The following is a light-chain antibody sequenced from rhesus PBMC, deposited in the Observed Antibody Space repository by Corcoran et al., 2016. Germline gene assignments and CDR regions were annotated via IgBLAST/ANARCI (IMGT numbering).Light chain of an antibody. V-gene: IGKV1-66*01. Sequence: DIQMTQSPSSLSASVGDRVTITCRASQGINNYLSWYQQKPGKAPKPLIYYASSWETGVPSRFSGSRSGTDYTLTIGSPHPEDIATYYCQQYNTSPTFGGGTKVELK. CDR2: YAS. CDR3: QQYNTSPT. J-gene: IGKJ4*01. CDR1: QGINNY.